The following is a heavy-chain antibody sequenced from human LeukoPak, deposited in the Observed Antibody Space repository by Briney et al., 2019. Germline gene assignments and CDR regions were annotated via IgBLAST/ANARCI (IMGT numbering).Heavy chain of an antibody. J-gene: IGHJ4*02. V-gene: IGHV3-30*18. CDR3: AKDVLAA. CDR1: GFTFSSYW. CDR2: ISYDGSNK. Sequence: GGSLRLSCAASGFTFSSYWMHWVRQAPGKGLEWVAVISYDGSNKYYADSVKGRFTISRDNSKNTLYLQMNSLRAEDTAVYYYAKDVLAAWGQGTLVTVSS. D-gene: IGHD6-6*01.